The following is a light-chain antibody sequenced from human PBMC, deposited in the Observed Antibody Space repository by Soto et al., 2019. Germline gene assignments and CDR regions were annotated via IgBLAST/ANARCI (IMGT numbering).Light chain of an antibody. CDR3: QQYGNSPPGT. V-gene: IGKV3-20*01. Sequence: ETVLTQSPGTLYFSPGERATLSCRASQSVGNSHVAWYQQRRGLPPRLLIYGASNRATGIPDRFSGSGSWADFTLPISRLEPEDVAVYFCQQYGNSPPGTFGQGTRL. CDR1: QSVGNSH. CDR2: GAS. J-gene: IGKJ5*01.